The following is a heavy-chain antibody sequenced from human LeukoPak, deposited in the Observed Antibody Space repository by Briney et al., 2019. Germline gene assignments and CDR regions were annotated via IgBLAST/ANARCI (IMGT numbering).Heavy chain of an antibody. V-gene: IGHV3-21*01. D-gene: IGHD4-17*01. CDR3: ARDLTTGGWFDP. J-gene: IGHJ5*02. Sequence: GGSLRLSCAASGFTFSSYSMNWVRQAPGKGLEWVSSISSSSSYIYYADSVKGRFTISRDSAKNSLYLQMNSLRAEDTAVYYCARDLTTGGWFDPWGQGTLVTVSS. CDR1: GFTFSSYS. CDR2: ISSSSSYI.